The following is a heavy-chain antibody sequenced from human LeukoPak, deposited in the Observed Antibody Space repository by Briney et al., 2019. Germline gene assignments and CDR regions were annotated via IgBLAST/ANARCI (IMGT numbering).Heavy chain of an antibody. J-gene: IGHJ4*02. Sequence: GGTLRLSCAPSGFTPTTYNMNSVPGAPGKGLGWVSDISSGTPTIYSAASVKGRFTIPRDNANSSLYLQVNSLICEETAVYSCARVSSDYYVDYWGQGTLVTVSS. CDR2: ISSGTPTI. V-gene: IGHV3-48*01. CDR1: GFTPTTYN. CDR3: ARVSSDYYVDY. D-gene: IGHD3-22*01.